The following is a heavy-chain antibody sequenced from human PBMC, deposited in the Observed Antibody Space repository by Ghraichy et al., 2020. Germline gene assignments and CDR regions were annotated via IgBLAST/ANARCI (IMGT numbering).Heavy chain of an antibody. CDR2: ISGSGGST. V-gene: IGHV3-23*01. J-gene: IGHJ4*02. D-gene: IGHD2-2*01. Sequence: GESLNISCAASGFTFSSYAMSWVRQAPGKGLEWVSAISGSGGSTYYADSVKGRFTVSRDNSENTLYLQMNSLRAEDTAVYYCAKDRKYCSSTSCPYYFDYWGQGTLVTVSS. CDR1: GFTFSSYA. CDR3: AKDRKYCSSTSCPYYFDY.